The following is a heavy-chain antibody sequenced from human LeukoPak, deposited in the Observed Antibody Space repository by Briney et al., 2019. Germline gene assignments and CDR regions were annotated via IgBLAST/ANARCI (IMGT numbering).Heavy chain of an antibody. J-gene: IGHJ3*02. V-gene: IGHV4-59*01. CDR3: AREKLVDTANAFDI. D-gene: IGHD5-18*01. Sequence: SGTLSLTCAVSGGSFSSYYWSWIRQPPGKGLEWMGYIYYSGSTKYNPSLKSRVTISVDTSKNQFSLKLSSVTAADTAVYYCAREKLVDTANAFDIWGEGTMVTVSS. CDR1: GGSFSSYY. CDR2: IYYSGST.